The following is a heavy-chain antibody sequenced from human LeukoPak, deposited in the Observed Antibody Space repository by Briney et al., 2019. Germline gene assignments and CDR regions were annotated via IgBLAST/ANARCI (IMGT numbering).Heavy chain of an antibody. Sequence: SETLSLTCTVSGGSISGYYWSWIRQPPGKGLEWIGYIYYSGSTNYNPSLKSRVTISVDTSKNQFSLKLSSVTAADTAVYYCARGVGPMWGQREYYFDYWGQGTLVTVSS. CDR1: GGSISGYY. J-gene: IGHJ4*02. CDR3: ARGVGPMWGQREYYFDY. V-gene: IGHV4-59*01. D-gene: IGHD3-10*01. CDR2: IYYSGST.